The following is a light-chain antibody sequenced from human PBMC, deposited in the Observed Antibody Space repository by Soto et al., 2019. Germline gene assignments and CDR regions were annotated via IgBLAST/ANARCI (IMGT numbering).Light chain of an antibody. CDR1: QSVSST. CDR2: GAS. J-gene: IGKJ3*01. CDR3: QQYGSSHPFT. Sequence: ESVLTLAPGTLSLSPGERATLSCRASQSVSSTLAWYQQKPGQAPRLLLYGASSRATAITDRFSGSGSGTDFTLPISRLEPADFAVYYCQQYGSSHPFTFGPGTKVDIK. V-gene: IGKV3-20*01.